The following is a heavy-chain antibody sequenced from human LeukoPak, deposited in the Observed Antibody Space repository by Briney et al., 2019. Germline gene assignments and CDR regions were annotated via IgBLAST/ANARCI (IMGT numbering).Heavy chain of an antibody. CDR2: IRSKANSYAT. V-gene: IGHV3-73*01. CDR1: GFTFSGSA. J-gene: IGHJ4*02. D-gene: IGHD3-22*01. CDR3: TRQDYYDSSGYWGDYFDY. Sequence: GGSLKLSCAASGFTFSGSAMHWVRQASGKGLEWVGRIRSKANSYATAYAASVKGRFTISRGDSKNTAYLQMNNLKTEDTAVYYCTRQDYYDSSGYWGDYFDYWGQGTLVTVSS.